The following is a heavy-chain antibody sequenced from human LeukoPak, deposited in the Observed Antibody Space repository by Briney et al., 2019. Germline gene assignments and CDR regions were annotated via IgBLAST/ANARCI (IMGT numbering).Heavy chain of an antibody. D-gene: IGHD3-3*01. CDR3: ARGGLRFLEWLLSHLDY. V-gene: IGHV3-30*04. CDR2: ISYDGSNK. Sequence: PGGSLRLSCAASGFTFSSCAMHWVRQAPGKGLEWVAVISYDGSNKYYADSVKGRFTISRDNSKNTLYLQMNSLRAEDTAVYYCARGGLRFLEWLLSHLDYWGQGTLVTVSS. CDR1: GFTFSSCA. J-gene: IGHJ4*02.